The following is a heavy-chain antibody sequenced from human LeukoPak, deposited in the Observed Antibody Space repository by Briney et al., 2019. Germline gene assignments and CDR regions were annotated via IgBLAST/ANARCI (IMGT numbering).Heavy chain of an antibody. D-gene: IGHD3-10*01. CDR1: GGSVRSDSYY. CDR3: ARQGGDTMVRGVVRDWFDP. V-gene: IGHV4-39*01. CDR2: IYYSGYT. Sequence: PSETLSLTCTVSGGSVRSDSYYWGWIRQPPGKGLEWIGSIYYSGYTYYSPSLKSRVTISVDTSQNQFSLKLSSVTAADTALYYCARQGGDTMVRGVVRDWFDPWGQGTLVTVSS. J-gene: IGHJ5*02.